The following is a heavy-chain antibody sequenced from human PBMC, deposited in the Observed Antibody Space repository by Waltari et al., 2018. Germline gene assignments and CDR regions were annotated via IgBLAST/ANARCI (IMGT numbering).Heavy chain of an antibody. CDR1: GYTFINYG. V-gene: IGHV1-8*01. CDR2: VKTNKSNK. Sequence: QVQLVQSGAGVKKPGASVKVSCKASGYTFINYGINGVRQATGPEPEWLGWVKTNKSNKGYGENFLDRLFMTPNTALPQANMDMSSLTYQETAVYCCGRSASSGKGAHCFAPWGQG. D-gene: IGHD2-21*01. CDR3: GRSASSGKGAHCFAP. J-gene: IGHJ5*02.